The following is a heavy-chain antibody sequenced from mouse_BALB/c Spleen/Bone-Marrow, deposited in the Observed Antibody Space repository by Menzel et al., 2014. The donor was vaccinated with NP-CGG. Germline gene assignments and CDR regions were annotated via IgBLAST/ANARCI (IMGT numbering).Heavy chain of an antibody. CDR3: AGLYFYGSSYYTMDY. Sequence: EVQVVESGGGLVKPGGSLKLSCAASGFTFSSYAMSWVRQTPEKRLEWVASISSGGSTYYPDSVKGRFTISRDNARNILYLQMSSLRSEDTAMYYCAGLYFYGSSYYTMDYWGQGTSVTVSS. J-gene: IGHJ4*01. V-gene: IGHV5-6-5*01. CDR2: ISSGGST. CDR1: GFTFSSYA. D-gene: IGHD1-1*01.